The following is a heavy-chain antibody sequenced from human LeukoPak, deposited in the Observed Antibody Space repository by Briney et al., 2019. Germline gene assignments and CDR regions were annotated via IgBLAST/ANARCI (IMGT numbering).Heavy chain of an antibody. Sequence: TGGSLRLSCAASGFIFSSYGMHWVRQAPGKGLEWVAFIRYDGRNKYYADSVKGRFTISRDHSKNTLYLQMNSLRGEDTAAYYCAKDSLRERIVGSTTRGVNDYWGQGTLVTVSS. CDR1: GFIFSSYG. CDR2: IRYDGRNK. V-gene: IGHV3-30*02. J-gene: IGHJ4*02. D-gene: IGHD1-26*01. CDR3: AKDSLRERIVGSTTRGVNDY.